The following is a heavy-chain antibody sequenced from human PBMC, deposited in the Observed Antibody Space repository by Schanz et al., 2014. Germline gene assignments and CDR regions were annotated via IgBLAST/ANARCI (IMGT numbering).Heavy chain of an antibody. CDR3: ARLPVGYGSGIWDV. V-gene: IGHV3-23*04. D-gene: IGHD3-10*01. CDR2: ISGSGGTT. J-gene: IGHJ6*02. Sequence: VQMVESGGGVVQPGRSLRLSCAASGFTVSSNHMSWVRQAPGKGLEWVSGISGSGGTTHYADSVEGRFTISRVNSRNTLYLQMNSLRVEDTAVYYCARLPVGYGSGIWDVWGQGTSXTVSS. CDR1: GFTVSSNH.